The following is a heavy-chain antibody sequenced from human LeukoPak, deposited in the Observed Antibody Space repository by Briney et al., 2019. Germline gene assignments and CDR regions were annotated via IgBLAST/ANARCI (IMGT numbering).Heavy chain of an antibody. CDR2: IKTDGSTT. CDR1: GFVFSTYW. CDR3: ARDWAWGGFDH. V-gene: IGHV3-74*01. J-gene: IGHJ4*02. Sequence: PGGSLRLSCAGSGFVFSTYWMHWVRQAPGKGLAWVSRIKTDGSTTYYADSVKGRFTVSRDNAKNTLYLQMSSLRAEDAAVYCARDWAWGGFDHWGQGALVTVSS. D-gene: IGHD3-16*01.